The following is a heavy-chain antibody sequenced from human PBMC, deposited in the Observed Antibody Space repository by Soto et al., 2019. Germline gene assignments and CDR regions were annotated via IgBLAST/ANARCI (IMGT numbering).Heavy chain of an antibody. Sequence: QVQLVQSGAEVKKPGSSVKVSCKASGGTFSSYTISWVRQAPGQGLEWMGRIIAILGIAKYAQKFQGRVTITAYKSRSTASMELSSLRSEDTAVYYCARGPYYDFWSGYPHYYYYMDVGGKGTTVTVSS. V-gene: IGHV1-69*02. CDR3: ARGPYYDFWSGYPHYYYYMDV. D-gene: IGHD3-3*01. J-gene: IGHJ6*03. CDR2: IIAILGIA. CDR1: GGTFSSYT.